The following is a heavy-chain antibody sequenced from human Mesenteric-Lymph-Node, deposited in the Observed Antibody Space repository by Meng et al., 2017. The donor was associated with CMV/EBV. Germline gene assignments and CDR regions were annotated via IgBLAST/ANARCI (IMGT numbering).Heavy chain of an antibody. J-gene: IGHJ6*02. CDR2: LSLSFNVT. V-gene: IGHV3-48*03. Sequence: GESLKISCAASGFIVSTYDLSWVRQAPGKGLEWISYLSLSFNVTHYADSVKGRFTISRDDAKNLLYLQMNSLTVEDTAVYYCARVVRRGYGMDVWGQGTTVTVSS. CDR1: GFIVSTYD. CDR3: ARVVRRGYGMDV.